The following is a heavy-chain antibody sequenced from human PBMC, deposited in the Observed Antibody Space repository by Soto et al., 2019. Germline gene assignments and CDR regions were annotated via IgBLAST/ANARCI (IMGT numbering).Heavy chain of an antibody. CDR2: ISDSGST. CDR1: GFTFSTSA. V-gene: IGHV3-23*01. Sequence: EVQLLESGGGLVQPGGSLRLSCEASGFTFSTSAMSWVRQAPGKGLEWVSTISDSGSTYYADSVKGRFTISSDNSKNTLYLQMNSLRAEDTAVFYCAKVWGKDGYCSRTSCLYYFHHWGQGTLVTVSS. J-gene: IGHJ4*02. CDR3: AKVWGKDGYCSRTSCLYYFHH. D-gene: IGHD2-2*03.